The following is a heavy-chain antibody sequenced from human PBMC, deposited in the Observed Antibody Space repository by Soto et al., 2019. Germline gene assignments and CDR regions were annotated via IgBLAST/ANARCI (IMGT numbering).Heavy chain of an antibody. J-gene: IGHJ4*02. CDR3: ASSITAALIYAHFDY. CDR2: IIPIFGTA. Sequence: QVHLVQSGAAVKKPGASVKVSCKASGGTFSSYAISWVRQASGQGLEWMGGIIPIFGTANYAQKFQGRVTITADESTSTAYMELSSLRSEDTAVYYCASSITAALIYAHFDYWGQGTLVTVSS. V-gene: IGHV1-69*01. CDR1: GGTFSSYA. D-gene: IGHD6-13*01.